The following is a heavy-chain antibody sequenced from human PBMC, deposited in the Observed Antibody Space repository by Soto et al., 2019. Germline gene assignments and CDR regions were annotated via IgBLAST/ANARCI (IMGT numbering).Heavy chain of an antibody. CDR2: ISGDGNNA. CDR3: VRNRGTFLRGGVDY. J-gene: IGHJ4*02. V-gene: IGHV3-74*01. CDR1: GFTFSSFW. Sequence: EVQLVESGGGLVQPGGSLRLSCAAAGFTFSSFWMHWVRQAPGKGLVWVSRISGDGNNAVYADSVKGRFTVSRDNAKNTLDAQMNSRRADDTALYYCVRNRGTFLRGGVDYGGPGTLVTV. D-gene: IGHD3-3*01.